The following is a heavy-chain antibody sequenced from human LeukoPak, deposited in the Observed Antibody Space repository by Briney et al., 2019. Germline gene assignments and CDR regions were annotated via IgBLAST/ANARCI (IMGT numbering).Heavy chain of an antibody. CDR2: IYHSGST. D-gene: IGHD2-2*02. CDR1: GGSISSGGYS. V-gene: IGHV4-30-2*01. Sequence: SQTLSLTCAVSGGSISSGGYSWSWIRQPPGKGLEWIGNIYHSGSTYYNPSLKSRVTISVDRSKNQFSLKLSSVTAADTAVYYCARGYCSSTSCYNDYFDYWGQGTLVTVSS. J-gene: IGHJ4*02. CDR3: ARGYCSSTSCYNDYFDY.